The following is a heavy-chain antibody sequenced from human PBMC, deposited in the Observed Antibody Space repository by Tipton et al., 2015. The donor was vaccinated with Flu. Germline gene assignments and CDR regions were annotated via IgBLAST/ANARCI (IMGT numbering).Heavy chain of an antibody. CDR3: ARDGAGYNGAFDM. Sequence: QLVQSGAELKKPGASVKVSCKGSGYTFTAHYIHWVRQAPGQGLEWMGWINANDNGTRYPQKFQGRVTMTRDTSISTVYMELSRLTSDDTAVYYCARDGAGYNGAFDMRGQGTMVTVSS. CDR2: INANDNGT. CDR1: GYTFTAHY. D-gene: IGHD5-24*01. V-gene: IGHV1-2*02. J-gene: IGHJ3*02.